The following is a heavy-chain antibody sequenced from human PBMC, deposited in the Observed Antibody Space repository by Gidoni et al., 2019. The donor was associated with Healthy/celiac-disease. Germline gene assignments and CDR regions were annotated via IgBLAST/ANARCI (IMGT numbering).Heavy chain of an antibody. CDR3: AREKSADYDSSGYAFDY. Sequence: QVQLVESGGGGVQPGRSRRLSCAASGVTFSSYGMHWVRQAPGKGLEWVAVIWSDGSNKYYADSVKGRFTISRDNSKTTLYLQMNSLRAEDTAVYYCAREKSADYDSSGYAFDYWGQGTLVTVSS. CDR1: GVTFSSYG. J-gene: IGHJ4*02. CDR2: IWSDGSNK. D-gene: IGHD3-22*01. V-gene: IGHV3-33*01.